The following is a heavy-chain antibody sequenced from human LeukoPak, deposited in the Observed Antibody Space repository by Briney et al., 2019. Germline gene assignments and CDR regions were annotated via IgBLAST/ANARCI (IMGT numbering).Heavy chain of an antibody. CDR2: IWYDGSNK. CDR1: GFTVSSNY. J-gene: IGHJ3*02. D-gene: IGHD5-18*01. Sequence: PGGSLRLSCAASGFTVSSNYMSWVRQAPGKGLEWVAVIWYDGSNKYYADSVKGRFTISRDNSKNTLYLQMNSLRAEDTAVYYCARAGTWIQLWLRSDAFDIWGQGTMVTVSS. CDR3: ARAGTWIQLWLRSDAFDI. V-gene: IGHV3-33*08.